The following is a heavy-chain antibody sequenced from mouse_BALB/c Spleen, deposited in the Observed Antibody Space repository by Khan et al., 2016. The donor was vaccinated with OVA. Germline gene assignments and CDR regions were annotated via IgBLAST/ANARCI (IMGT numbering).Heavy chain of an antibody. CDR2: IWSDGST. CDR3: ARNSYRYDFTY. J-gene: IGHJ3*01. D-gene: IGHD2-12*01. CDR1: GFSLVTYG. V-gene: IGHV2-4-1*01. Sequence: VQLKQSGPGLVQPSQSLSITCTVSGFSLVTYGVHWVRQSPGKGLEWLGLIWSDGSTDYNAAFISRLSITKDNSKSQVFFKMNSLQADDTAIYYCARNSYRYDFTYWGRGTLVTVSA.